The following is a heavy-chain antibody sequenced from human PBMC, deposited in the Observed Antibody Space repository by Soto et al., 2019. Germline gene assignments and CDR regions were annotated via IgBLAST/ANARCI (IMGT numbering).Heavy chain of an antibody. CDR2: INHSGST. V-gene: IGHV4-34*01. J-gene: IGHJ6*02. Sequence: SETLSLTCAVYGGSFSGYYWSWIRQPPGKGLEWIGGINHSGSTNYNPSLKSRATISVDTSKNQFSLKLSSVTAADTAVYYCARLRNYYDSSGYYYYYYYGMDVWGQGTTVTVSS. CDR3: ARLRNYYDSSGYYYYYYYGMDV. D-gene: IGHD3-22*01. CDR1: GGSFSGYY.